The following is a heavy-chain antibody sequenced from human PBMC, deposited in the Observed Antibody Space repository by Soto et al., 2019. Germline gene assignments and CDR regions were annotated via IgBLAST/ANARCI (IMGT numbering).Heavy chain of an antibody. D-gene: IGHD1-26*01. CDR3: TRDGRRGWEMDV. CDR2: ITNSSTMI. CDR1: GFTFSSYS. V-gene: IGHV3-48*01. J-gene: IGHJ6*04. Sequence: GGSLRLSCAASGFTFSSYSMNWVRQAPGKGLEWVSHITNSSTMIYYADSVKGRFTISRDNANNALYLQMDSLGPEDTAVYYCTRDGRRGWEMDVWGKGTTVTVSS.